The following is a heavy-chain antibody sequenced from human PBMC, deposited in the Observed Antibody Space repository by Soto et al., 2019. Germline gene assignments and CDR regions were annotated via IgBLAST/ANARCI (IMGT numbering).Heavy chain of an antibody. CDR3: ARGTYYYYGSGSYRPFDY. J-gene: IGHJ4*02. D-gene: IGHD3-10*01. CDR2: IIPIFGTA. Sequence: SVKVSCKASGGTFSSYAISWVRQAPGQGLEWMGGIIPIFGTANYAQKFQGRVTITADESTSTAYMELSSLRSEDTAVYYCARGTYYYYGSGSYRPFDYWGQGTLVTVSS. CDR1: GGTFSSYA. V-gene: IGHV1-69*13.